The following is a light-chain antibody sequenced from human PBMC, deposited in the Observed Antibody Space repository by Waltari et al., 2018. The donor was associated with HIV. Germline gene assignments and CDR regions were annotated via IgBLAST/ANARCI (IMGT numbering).Light chain of an antibody. CDR3: AAWDDSLNGVV. CDR2: TNN. V-gene: IGLV1-44*01. CDR1: SSNIGGNT. J-gene: IGLJ2*01. Sequence: QSVLTQPPSASGTPGQRVTISCSGSSSNIGGNTVNWFQQLPGTAPKLLIYTNNQLPSGVPARFSGSKSGTSASLAISWLQSEDEADYYCAAWDDSLNGVVFGGGTKLTVL.